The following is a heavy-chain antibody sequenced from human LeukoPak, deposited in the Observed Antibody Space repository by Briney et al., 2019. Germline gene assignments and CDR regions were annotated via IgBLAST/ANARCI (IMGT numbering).Heavy chain of an antibody. CDR1: GHTLTELS. D-gene: IGHD6-19*01. J-gene: IGHJ4*02. CDR3: ATDPGIAVAGS. CDR2: FDPEDGET. Sequence: ASVKVSCKVSGHTLTELSMQWVRQAPGKGLKWMGGFDPEDGETIYAQKFQGRVTMTEDTSTDTAYMELSSLRSEDTAVYYCATDPGIAVAGSWGQGTLVTVSS. V-gene: IGHV1-24*01.